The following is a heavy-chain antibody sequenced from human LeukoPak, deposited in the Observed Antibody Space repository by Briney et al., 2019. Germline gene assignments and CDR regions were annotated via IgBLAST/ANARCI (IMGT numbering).Heavy chain of an antibody. CDR3: ARDQDSSGYYHPAFDI. CDR1: GFTFSGYS. D-gene: IGHD3-22*01. Sequence: GGSLRLSCATSGFTFSGYSMNWVRQAPGKGLEWVAVISYDGSNKYYADSVKGRFTISRDNSKNTLYLQMNSLRAEDTAVYYCARDQDSSGYYHPAFDIWGQGTMVTVSS. V-gene: IGHV3-30-3*01. J-gene: IGHJ3*02. CDR2: ISYDGSNK.